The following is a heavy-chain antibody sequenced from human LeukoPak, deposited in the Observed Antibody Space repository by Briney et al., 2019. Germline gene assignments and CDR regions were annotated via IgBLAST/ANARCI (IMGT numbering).Heavy chain of an antibody. V-gene: IGHV3-20*04. Sequence: PGGPLRLSCAASGFTFEAYAMHWGPKCPGKGLKGFASINGDGEYTVYAASVKGRFTISRDNSNNMLNLQMSSLRAEDTALYYCAELGVQGYMDVWGKGSTVIVSS. D-gene: IGHD3-16*01. CDR1: GFTFEAYA. J-gene: IGHJ6*03. CDR3: AELGVQGYMDV. CDR2: INGDGEYT.